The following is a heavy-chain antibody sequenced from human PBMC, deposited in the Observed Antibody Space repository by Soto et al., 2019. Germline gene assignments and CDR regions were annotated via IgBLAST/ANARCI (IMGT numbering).Heavy chain of an antibody. Sequence: ASVKVSCKASGYTFTSYAMHWVRQAPGQRLEWMGWINAGNGNTKHSQKFQGRVTITRDTSASTAYMELSSLRPEDTAVYYCARGGEPMDYWGQGALVTVSS. CDR1: GYTFTSYA. CDR3: ARGGEPMDY. V-gene: IGHV1-3*01. J-gene: IGHJ4*02. D-gene: IGHD2-21*01. CDR2: INAGNGNT.